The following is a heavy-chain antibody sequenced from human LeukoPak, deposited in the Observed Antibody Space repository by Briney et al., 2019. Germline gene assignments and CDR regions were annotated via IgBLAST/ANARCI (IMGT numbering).Heavy chain of an antibody. J-gene: IGHJ6*03. Sequence: PSETLSLTCTVSGGSISSSSYYWGWIRQPPGKGLEWIGSIDYSGSTYYNPSLKGRVTISVDTSKNQFSLRLSSVTAADTAVYYCASWMRYDFSRGYYYYMDVWGKGTTVTVSS. D-gene: IGHD3-3*01. CDR1: GGSISSSSYY. CDR2: IDYSGST. CDR3: ASWMRYDFSRGYYYYMDV. V-gene: IGHV4-39*01.